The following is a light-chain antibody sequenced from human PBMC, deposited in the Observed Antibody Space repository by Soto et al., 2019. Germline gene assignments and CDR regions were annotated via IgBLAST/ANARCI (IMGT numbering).Light chain of an antibody. CDR2: DAS. J-gene: IGKJ2*01. CDR1: QDISNY. V-gene: IGKV1-33*01. CDR3: QQYYTTPKT. Sequence: DIQMTQSPSSLSASVGDRVTITCQASQDISNYLNWYQQKPGKAPKLLIYDASNLETGVPSRFSGSGSGTDFTLTISSLQAEDVAVYYCQQYYTTPKTFGQGTKLEIK.